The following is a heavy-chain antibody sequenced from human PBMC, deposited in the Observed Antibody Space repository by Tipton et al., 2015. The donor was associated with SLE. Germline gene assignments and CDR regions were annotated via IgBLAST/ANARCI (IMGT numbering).Heavy chain of an antibody. Sequence: TLSLTCTVSGGSTSSSSYYWGWIRQPPGKGLEWIGSIYYSGSTYYNPSLKSRVTISVDTSKNQFSLKLSSVTAADTVVYYCARLRAGEGYYFDYWGQGTLVTVSS. CDR2: IYYSGST. CDR1: GGSTSSSSYY. V-gene: IGHV4-39*07. D-gene: IGHD7-27*01. CDR3: ARLRAGEGYYFDY. J-gene: IGHJ4*02.